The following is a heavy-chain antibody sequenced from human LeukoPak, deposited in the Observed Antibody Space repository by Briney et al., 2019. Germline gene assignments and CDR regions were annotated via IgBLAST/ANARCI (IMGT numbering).Heavy chain of an antibody. J-gene: IGHJ5*02. V-gene: IGHV1-2*02. D-gene: IGHD3-10*01. CDR1: GYTFTGHY. CDR3: ARDWTDLSTMLRGVLYNRFDP. Sequence: ASVKVSCKASGYTFTGHYMHWVRQAPGQGLEWMGWINPNNGGTNYAQKFRGRVTLTGDTSISTAYMELSGLRSDDTAVYYCARDWTDLSTMLRGVLYNRFDPWGQGTLVAVSS. CDR2: INPNNGGT.